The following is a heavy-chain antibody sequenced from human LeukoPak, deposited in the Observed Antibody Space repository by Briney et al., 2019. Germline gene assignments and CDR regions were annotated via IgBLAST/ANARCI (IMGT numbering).Heavy chain of an antibody. V-gene: IGHV3-66*04. J-gene: IGHJ4*02. CDR3: ARHKLLWFGELLYFDY. CDR2: IYSGGST. Sequence: GGSLRLSCAASGFTVSSNYMSWVRQAPGKGLEWVSVIYSGGSTYYADSVKGRFTISRDNSKNTLYLQMNSLRAEDTAVYYCARHKLLWFGELLYFDYWGQGTLVTVSS. D-gene: IGHD3-10*01. CDR1: GFTVSSNY.